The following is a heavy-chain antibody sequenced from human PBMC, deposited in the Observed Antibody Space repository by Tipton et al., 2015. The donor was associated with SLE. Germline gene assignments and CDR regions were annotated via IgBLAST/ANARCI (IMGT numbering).Heavy chain of an antibody. V-gene: IGHV4-38-2*01. D-gene: IGHD1-26*01. CDR2: IYTSGST. CDR3: ARFHLKSYYEFDS. CDR1: GYSISSGYY. J-gene: IGHJ5*01. Sequence: TLSLTCAVSGYSISSGYYWGWIRQPPGKGLEWIGYIYTSGSTNYNPSLKSRVTISADTSKNQFSLKLSSVTAADTAVYYCARFHLKSYYEFDSWGQGTLVTVSS.